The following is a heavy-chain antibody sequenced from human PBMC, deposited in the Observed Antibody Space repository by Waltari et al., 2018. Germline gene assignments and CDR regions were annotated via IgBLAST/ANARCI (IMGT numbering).Heavy chain of an antibody. V-gene: IGHV3-7*01. D-gene: IGHD6-13*01. Sequence: EVQLVESGGGLVQPGGSLRLSCGGTGFTLSSFWLSWVRQDTGKGLDWVANMNRDGSETYYVDSVKGRFTISRDNAKNSLYLEMNTLRVEDTAIYYCARLSSSWNEKGAFDIWGQGTMVTVSS. J-gene: IGHJ3*02. CDR1: GFTLSSFW. CDR2: MNRDGSET. CDR3: ARLSSSWNEKGAFDI.